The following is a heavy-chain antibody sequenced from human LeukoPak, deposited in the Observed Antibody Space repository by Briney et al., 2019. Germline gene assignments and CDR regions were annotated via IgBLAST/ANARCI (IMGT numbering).Heavy chain of an antibody. V-gene: IGHV1-2*02. Sequence: ASVKVSCTASGYTFTGYYMHWVRQAPGQGLEWMGWINPNSGGTNYAQKFRGRVTMTRDTSISTAYMELSRLRSDDTAVYYCARARYQLLSGLGGWGQGTLVTVSS. J-gene: IGHJ4*02. D-gene: IGHD2-2*01. CDR2: INPNSGGT. CDR3: ARARYQLLSGLGG. CDR1: GYTFTGYY.